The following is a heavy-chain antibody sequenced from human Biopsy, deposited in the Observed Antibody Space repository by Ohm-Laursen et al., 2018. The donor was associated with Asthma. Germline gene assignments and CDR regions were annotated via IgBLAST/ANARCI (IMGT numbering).Heavy chain of an antibody. D-gene: IGHD5-18*01. V-gene: IGHV4-59*07. CDR2: IHNSGNT. J-gene: IGHJ5*02. CDR3: ARGQGRGIQLWSLDP. CDR1: GGSISSDY. Sequence: SDTLSLTCTVSGGSISSDYWSWLRQSPGKGLEWIGYIHNSGNTNYNPSLKSRLTISLDTSKNHFSLRLSFVTAADTAVYFCARGQGRGIQLWSLDPWGQGILVTVSS.